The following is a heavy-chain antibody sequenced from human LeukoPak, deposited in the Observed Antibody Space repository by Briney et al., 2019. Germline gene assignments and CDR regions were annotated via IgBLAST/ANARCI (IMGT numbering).Heavy chain of an antibody. J-gene: IGHJ4*02. D-gene: IGHD5-12*01. CDR2: IYHSGST. V-gene: IGHV4-59*01. Sequence: SETLSLTCTPSGGSISTYYWSWIRQPPGKGLEWIGYIYHSGSTNYNPPLKSRVTISVDTSKNQFSLKLSSVTAADTAVYYCARGGGYASPIGYWGQGALVTVSS. CDR1: GGSISTYY. CDR3: ARGGGYASPIGY.